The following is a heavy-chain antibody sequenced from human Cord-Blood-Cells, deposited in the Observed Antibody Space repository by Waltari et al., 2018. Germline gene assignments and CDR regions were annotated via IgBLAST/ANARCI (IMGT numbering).Heavy chain of an antibody. CDR3: ATDGAYCSSTSCYNWFDP. Sequence: QVQLVQSGAEVKKPGASVKVSCKVSGYTITELSMPWVRQAPGKGLEWMGGFDPEDGETIYAQKFQGRVTMTEDTSTDTAYMELSSLRSEDTAVYYCATDGAYCSSTSCYNWFDPWGQGTLVTVSS. CDR2: FDPEDGET. V-gene: IGHV1-24*01. D-gene: IGHD2-2*01. J-gene: IGHJ5*02. CDR1: GYTITELS.